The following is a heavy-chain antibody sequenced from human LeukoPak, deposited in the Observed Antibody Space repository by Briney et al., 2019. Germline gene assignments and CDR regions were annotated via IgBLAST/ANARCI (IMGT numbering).Heavy chain of an antibody. J-gene: IGHJ4*02. CDR1: GGSISSYY. Sequence: PSETLSLTCTVSGGSISSYYWSWIRQPAGKGLEWIGRIYTSGGTNYNPSLKSRVTISVDKSKNQFSLKLSSVTAADTAVYYCAREPVAGTSFDYWGQGTLVTVSS. D-gene: IGHD6-19*01. CDR3: AREPVAGTSFDY. V-gene: IGHV4-4*07. CDR2: IYTSGGT.